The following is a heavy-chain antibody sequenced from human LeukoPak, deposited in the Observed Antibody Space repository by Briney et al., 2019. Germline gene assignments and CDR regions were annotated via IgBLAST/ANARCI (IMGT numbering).Heavy chain of an antibody. CDR3: ARSVGRIVVVPAAIRGYFDY. V-gene: IGHV4-34*01. D-gene: IGHD2-2*01. Sequence: SETLSLTCAVYGGSFSGYYWSWIRQPPGKGLEWIGEINHSGSTNYNPSLKSRVTISVDTSRNQFSLKLSSVTAADTAVYYCARSVGRIVVVPAAIRGYFDYWGQGTLVTVSS. CDR1: GGSFSGYY. CDR2: INHSGST. J-gene: IGHJ4*02.